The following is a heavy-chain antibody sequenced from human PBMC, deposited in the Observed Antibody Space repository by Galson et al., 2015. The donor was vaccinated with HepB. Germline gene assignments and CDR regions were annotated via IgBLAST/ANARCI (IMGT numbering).Heavy chain of an antibody. D-gene: IGHD2-15*01. CDR1: GFTFSSYG. Sequence: SLRLSCAASGFTFSSYGMHWVRQAPGKGLEWVAVISYDGSNKYYADSVKGRFTISRDNSKNTLYLQMNSLRAEDTAVYYCARAWGGGSLYLDYWGQGTLVTISS. CDR2: ISYDGSNK. V-gene: IGHV3-30*03. CDR3: ARAWGGGSLYLDY. J-gene: IGHJ4*02.